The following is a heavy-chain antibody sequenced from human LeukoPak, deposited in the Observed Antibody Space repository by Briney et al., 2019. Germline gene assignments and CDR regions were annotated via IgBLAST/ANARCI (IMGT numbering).Heavy chain of an antibody. CDR1: GFTFFTYA. J-gene: IGHJ4*02. V-gene: IGHV3-23*01. Sequence: GSPRPSCAASGFTFFTYAMSLARQPPGKGLEWVSGLTGGGGGTSYADSVKGRFTISRDNSKNTLYLQMNSLRAEDTAVYYCAKDKGAVTGTFDYWGQGTLVTVSS. CDR3: AKDKGAVTGTFDY. D-gene: IGHD1-14*01. CDR2: LTGGGGGT.